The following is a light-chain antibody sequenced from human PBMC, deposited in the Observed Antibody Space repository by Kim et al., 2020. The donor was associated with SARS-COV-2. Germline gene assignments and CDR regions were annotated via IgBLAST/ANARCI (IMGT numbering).Light chain of an antibody. Sequence: QSVLTQPSSVSAAPGQKVTIPCSGSSSNIGNNYVSWYQQLPGTAPKLLIYDNNKRPSGIPDRFSGSKSGTSAALGITGLQTGDEADFYCGTWDASLRGVVFGGGTQLTVL. V-gene: IGLV1-51*01. J-gene: IGLJ2*01. CDR2: DNN. CDR1: SSNIGNNY. CDR3: GTWDASLRGVV.